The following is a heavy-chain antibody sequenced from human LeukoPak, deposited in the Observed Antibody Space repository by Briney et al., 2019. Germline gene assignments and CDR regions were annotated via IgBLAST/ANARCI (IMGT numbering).Heavy chain of an antibody. V-gene: IGHV3-23*01. CDR3: AKSGLSRFDY. D-gene: IGHD4/OR15-4a*01. Sequence: GGSLRLSCAASGFTFSNYAMSWVRQAPGKGLAWVSSFSGSGGSTYYADSVKGRFTISRDNSKNTLYLQMNSLRAEDTAVYYCAKSGLSRFDYWGQGTLVTVSS. CDR2: FSGSGGST. CDR1: GFTFSNYA. J-gene: IGHJ4*02.